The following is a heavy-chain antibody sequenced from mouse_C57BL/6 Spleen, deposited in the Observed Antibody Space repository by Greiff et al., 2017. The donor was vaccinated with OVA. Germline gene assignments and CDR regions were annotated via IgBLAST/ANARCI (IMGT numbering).Heavy chain of an antibody. CDR3: ARGGITTVVAYWYFDV. Sequence: QVHVKQPGAELVKPGASVKLSCKASGYTFTSYWMHWVKQRPGQGLEWIGMIHPNSGSTNYNEKFKSKATLTVDKSSSTAYMQLSSLTSEDSAVYYCARGGITTVVAYWYFDVWGTGTTVTVSS. CDR1: GYTFTSYW. J-gene: IGHJ1*03. D-gene: IGHD1-1*01. V-gene: IGHV1-64*01. CDR2: IHPNSGST.